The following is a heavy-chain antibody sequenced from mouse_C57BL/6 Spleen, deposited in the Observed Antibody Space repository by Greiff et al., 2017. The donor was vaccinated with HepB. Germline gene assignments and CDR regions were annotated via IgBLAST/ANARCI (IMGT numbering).Heavy chain of an antibody. J-gene: IGHJ4*01. CDR1: GFTFSSYG. V-gene: IGHV5-6*02. CDR2: ISSGGSYT. CDR3: ARRAYYSNLYYYAMDY. Sequence: EVKLMESGGDLVKPGGSLKLSCAASGFTFSSYGMSWVRQTPDKRLEWVATISSGGSYTYYPDSVKGRFTISRDNAKNTLYLQMSSLKSEDTAMYYCARRAYYSNLYYYAMDYWGQGTSVTVSS. D-gene: IGHD2-5*01.